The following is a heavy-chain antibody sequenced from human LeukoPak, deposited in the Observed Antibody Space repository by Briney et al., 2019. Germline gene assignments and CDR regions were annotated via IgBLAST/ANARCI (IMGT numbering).Heavy chain of an antibody. CDR2: IYYSGST. CDR3: ARDQNPGYSSGWFYYYGMDV. CDR1: GGSISSYY. J-gene: IGHJ6*02. D-gene: IGHD6-19*01. Sequence: PSETLSLTCAVSGGSISSYYWSWIRQPPGKGLEWIGYIYYSGSTNYNPSLKSRVTISVDTSKNQFSLKLSSVTAADTAVYYCARDQNPGYSSGWFYYYGMDVWGQGTTVTVSS. V-gene: IGHV4-59*01.